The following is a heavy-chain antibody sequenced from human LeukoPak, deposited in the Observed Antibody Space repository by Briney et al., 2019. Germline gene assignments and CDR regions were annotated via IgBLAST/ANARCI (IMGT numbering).Heavy chain of an antibody. CDR1: GYSISNGYY. Sequence: TSETLSLTCTVSGYSISNGYYWGWIRQPPGKGLEWVGSIYHRGSTYYNPSPRSRVTISLDTSKNQFSLKLSSVTAADTAVYYCATSGWYLLPGVYWGQGTLVTVSS. J-gene: IGHJ4*02. CDR2: IYHRGST. CDR3: ATSGWYLLPGVY. V-gene: IGHV4-38-2*02. D-gene: IGHD6-19*01.